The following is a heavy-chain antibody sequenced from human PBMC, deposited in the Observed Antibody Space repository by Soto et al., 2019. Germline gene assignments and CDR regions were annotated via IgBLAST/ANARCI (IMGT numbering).Heavy chain of an antibody. J-gene: IGHJ4*02. CDR2: IYWDGDK. CDR3: AHKAVAAAGIDPYYFDY. D-gene: IGHD6-13*01. Sequence: QITLKESGPTLVKPTQTLTLTCTFSGFSLSTSGVGVGWIRQPPGKALEWLALIYWDGDKRYSPSLKSRLTITKDTSKNQVVLTMTNMDPVDTATYYCAHKAVAAAGIDPYYFDYWGQGTLVTVSS. V-gene: IGHV2-5*02. CDR1: GFSLSTSGVG.